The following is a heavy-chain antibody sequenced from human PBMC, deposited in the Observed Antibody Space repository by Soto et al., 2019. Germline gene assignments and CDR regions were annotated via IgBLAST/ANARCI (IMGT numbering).Heavy chain of an antibody. Sequence: SETLSLTCTVSGGSISSGGYYWSWIRQHPGKGLEWIGFIYYSGSTYYNPSLKSRVTISVDTSKNQFSLKLSSVTAADTAVYYCARDSIDRGSGSPYWGQGTLVTVSS. V-gene: IGHV4-31*03. CDR1: GGSISSGGYY. CDR3: ARDSIDRGSGSPY. D-gene: IGHD3-10*01. CDR2: IYYSGST. J-gene: IGHJ4*02.